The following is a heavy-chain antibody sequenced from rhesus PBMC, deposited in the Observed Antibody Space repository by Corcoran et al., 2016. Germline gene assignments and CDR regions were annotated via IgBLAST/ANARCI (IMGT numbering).Heavy chain of an antibody. CDR3: ARRREGDWSDHAYFDY. Sequence: EVQLVESGGGLVQPGGSLRLSCAASGFTFDDYAMHWVRQAPGKGLEWVSAISWDGGSTGYADSVKGRFTISRDNAKNSLYLQMDRLRAEDTALYYCARRREGDWSDHAYFDYWGQGVLVTVSS. J-gene: IGHJ4*01. CDR2: ISWDGGST. V-gene: IGHV3-78*01. CDR1: GFTFDDYA. D-gene: IGHD3-22*01.